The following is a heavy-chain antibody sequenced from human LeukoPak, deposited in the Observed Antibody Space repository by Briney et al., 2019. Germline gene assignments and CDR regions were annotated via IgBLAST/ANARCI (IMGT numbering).Heavy chain of an antibody. D-gene: IGHD2-8*02. CDR1: GFTFSSYS. Sequence: GGSLRLSCAASGFTFSSYSMNWVRQAPGKGLEWVSSISSSSNYIYYADSVKGRFTISRDNAKNSLYLQMNSLRAEDTAVYYCAKEIGLGASDIWGQGTMVTVSS. J-gene: IGHJ3*02. CDR2: ISSSSNYI. V-gene: IGHV3-21*01. CDR3: AKEIGLGASDI.